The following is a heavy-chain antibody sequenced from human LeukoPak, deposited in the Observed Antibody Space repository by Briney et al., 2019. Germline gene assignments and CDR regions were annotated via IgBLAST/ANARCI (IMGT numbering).Heavy chain of an antibody. CDR2: ISYDGSNK. J-gene: IGHJ5*02. CDR1: GFTFSSYG. D-gene: IGHD6-13*01. V-gene: IGHV3-30*18. CDR3: AKVSSSSWYFNWFDP. Sequence: QPGRSLRLSCAASGFTFSSYGMHWVRQAPGKGLEWVAVISYDGSNKYYADSVKGRFTISRDNSKNTLYLQMNSLRAEDTAVYYCAKVSSSSWYFNWFDPWGQGTLVTVSS.